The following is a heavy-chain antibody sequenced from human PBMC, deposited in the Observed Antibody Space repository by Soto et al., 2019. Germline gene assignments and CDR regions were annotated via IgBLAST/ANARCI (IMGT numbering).Heavy chain of an antibody. Sequence: GGSLRLSCAASGFTFSSYAMHWVRQAPGKGLEWVAVISYDGSNKYYADSVKGRFTISRDNSKNTLYLQMDSLRTEDTAVYFCAASGRGYNSGAHHAYYGMDIWGQGTTVTVSS. V-gene: IGHV3-30-3*01. CDR1: GFTFSSYA. D-gene: IGHD5-12*01. CDR3: AASGRGYNSGAHHAYYGMDI. CDR2: ISYDGSNK. J-gene: IGHJ6*02.